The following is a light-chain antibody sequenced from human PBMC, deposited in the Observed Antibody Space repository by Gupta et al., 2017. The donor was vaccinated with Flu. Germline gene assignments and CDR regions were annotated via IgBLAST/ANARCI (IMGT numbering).Light chain of an antibody. J-gene: IGKJ1*01. V-gene: IGKV3-15*01. CDR2: GAS. Sequence: PAPLSVSAGAMAPLSCRASQSVSSNLAWYQQKPGQAPRLLIYGASPRATGIPARFSGSGSGTEFTLTISSLQSEDFAVYYCQQDNNWPPTFGQGTKVEIK. CDR1: QSVSSN. CDR3: QQDNNWPPT.